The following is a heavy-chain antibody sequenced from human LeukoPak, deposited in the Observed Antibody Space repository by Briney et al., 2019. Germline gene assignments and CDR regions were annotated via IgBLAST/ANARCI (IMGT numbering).Heavy chain of an antibody. CDR2: IRYDGSNK. V-gene: IGHV3-30*02. CDR1: GFTFSSYG. D-gene: IGHD6-19*01. J-gene: IGHJ5*02. CDR3: ARDLIPSQGAVAGTTFDP. Sequence: GGSLRLPCAASGFTFSSYGMHWVRQAPGKGLEWVAFIRYDGSNKYYADSVKGRFTISRDNSKNTLYLQMNSLRAEDTGVYYCARDLIPSQGAVAGTTFDPWGQGTLVTVSS.